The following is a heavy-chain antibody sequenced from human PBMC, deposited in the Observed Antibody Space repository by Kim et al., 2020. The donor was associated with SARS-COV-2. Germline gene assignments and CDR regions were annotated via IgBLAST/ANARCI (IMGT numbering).Heavy chain of an antibody. CDR2: INEDGREK. Sequence: GGSLRLSCAASRFIISSYRMRWVRQDPGKGLEGVANINEDGREKYYVDSVKGRFTISRDNAKNSLYLQMNSLRAEDTGVYYCARKRSGSSYDTMDVWGQGTTVTVSS. J-gene: IGHJ6*02. D-gene: IGHD3-3*01. CDR1: RFIISSYR. V-gene: IGHV3-7*01. CDR3: ARKRSGSSYDTMDV.